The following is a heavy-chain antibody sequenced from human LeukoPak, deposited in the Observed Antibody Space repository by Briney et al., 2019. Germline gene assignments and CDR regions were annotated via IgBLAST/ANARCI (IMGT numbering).Heavy chain of an antibody. CDR1: GFTFSSYG. CDR3: AKARAGGYFDY. V-gene: IGHV3-30*18. Sequence: GGSLRLSCAASGFTFSSYGMHWVRQAPGKGLERVAVISYDGSNKYYADSVKGRFTISRDNSKNTLYLQMNSLRAEDTAVYYCAKARAGGYFDYWGQGTLVTVSS. J-gene: IGHJ4*02. D-gene: IGHD3-10*01. CDR2: ISYDGSNK.